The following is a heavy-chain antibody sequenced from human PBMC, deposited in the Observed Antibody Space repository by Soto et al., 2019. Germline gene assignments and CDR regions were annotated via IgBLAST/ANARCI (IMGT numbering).Heavy chain of an antibody. CDR2: IIGSGGST. Sequence: EVQLLESGGGLVQPGGSLRLSCAASGFTFSSYAMSWVRQAPGKGLEWVSAIIGSGGSTYYADSVKGRFTISRDNSKNTLYLQMNSLRAEDTAVYYCAKDAGPDTLVRGGTYYYYGMDVWGQGTTVTVSS. CDR1: GFTFSSYA. CDR3: AKDAGPDTLVRGGTYYYYGMDV. J-gene: IGHJ6*02. V-gene: IGHV3-23*01. D-gene: IGHD3-10*01.